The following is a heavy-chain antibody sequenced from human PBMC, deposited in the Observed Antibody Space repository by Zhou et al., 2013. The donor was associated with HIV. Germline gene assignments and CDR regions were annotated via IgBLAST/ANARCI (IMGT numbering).Heavy chain of an antibody. V-gene: IGHV1-69*05. Sequence: QVQLVQSGAEVKKPGSSVKVSCKASGGTFSSYAISWVRQAPGQGLEWMGGIIPIFGTANYAQKFQGRVTITTDESTSTAYMELSSLRSEDTAVYYCARVDCSSTSCYSGRWFDPWGQGTLGHRLL. CDR3: ARVDCSSTSCYSGRWFDP. CDR2: IIPIFGTA. J-gene: IGHJ5*02. CDR1: GGTFSSYA. D-gene: IGHD2-2*01.